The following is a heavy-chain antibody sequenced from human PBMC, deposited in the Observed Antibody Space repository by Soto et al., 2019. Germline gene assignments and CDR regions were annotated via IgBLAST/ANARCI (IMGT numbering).Heavy chain of an antibody. D-gene: IGHD2-21*01. J-gene: IGHJ3*01. CDR1: GFSFSDNP. Sequence: QVQLVQSGAEVRKPGASVNISCRASGFSFSDNPINWVRQAPGQGLEWMGWINPDNGTTIYSQTFQGRVTIPRHSSASIAYVEVSDLTSEDTAVYYCASGIMSVAPRTNDAFDVWGQGTRVTVPS. V-gene: IGHV1-3*01. CDR2: INPDNGTT. CDR3: ASGIMSVAPRTNDAFDV.